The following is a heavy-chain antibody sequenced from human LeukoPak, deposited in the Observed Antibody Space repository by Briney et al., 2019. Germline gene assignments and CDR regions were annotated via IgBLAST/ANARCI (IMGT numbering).Heavy chain of an antibody. CDR2: VRASGGA. CDR3: AKIRVVPSDYFDY. Sequence: GGSLRLSFAASGFIFSSYAMSWVRQAPGKGLEWVSGVRASGGAYYADSVKGRFTISRDNSKNMLYLQMNSLRVEDTAVYYCAKIRVVPSDYFDYWGQGTLVTVSS. J-gene: IGHJ4*02. V-gene: IGHV3-23*01. CDR1: GFIFSSYA. D-gene: IGHD3-22*01.